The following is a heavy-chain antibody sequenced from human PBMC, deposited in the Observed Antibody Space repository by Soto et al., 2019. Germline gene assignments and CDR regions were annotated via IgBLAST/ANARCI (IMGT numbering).Heavy chain of an antibody. V-gene: IGHV1-46*01. Sequence: ASVKVSCKASGYTFTSYYMHWVRQAPGQGLEWMGIINPSGGSTSYAQKFQGRVTMTRDTSTSTVYMELSSLRSEDTAVYYCARRSSLVGATKGGFDYWGQGTLVTVSS. CDR1: GYTFTSYY. CDR3: ARRSSLVGATKGGFDY. J-gene: IGHJ4*02. CDR2: INPSGGST. D-gene: IGHD1-26*01.